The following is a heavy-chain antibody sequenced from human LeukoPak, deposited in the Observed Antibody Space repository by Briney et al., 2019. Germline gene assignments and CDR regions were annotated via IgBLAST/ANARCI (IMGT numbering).Heavy chain of an antibody. J-gene: IGHJ4*02. CDR1: GFTFSSHW. V-gene: IGHV3-74*01. CDR3: ARDRGYFVY. Sequence: GGSLRLSCAASGFTFSSHWMHWVRQAPGKGLVWVSRIKPDGSTYYADSVKGRFTISRDNAKNSLYLQMNSLRAEDTAVYYCARDRGYFVYWGQGTLVTVSS. CDR2: IKPDGST. D-gene: IGHD6-13*01.